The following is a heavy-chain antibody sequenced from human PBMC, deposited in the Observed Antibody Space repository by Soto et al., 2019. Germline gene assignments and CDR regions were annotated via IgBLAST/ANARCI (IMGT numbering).Heavy chain of an antibody. Sequence: PGESLKISCKGSGYSFTSYWIGWVRQMPGKGLEWMGIIYPGDSDTRYSPSFQCQVTISADKSISTAYLQWSSLKASDTAMYYCASDVEMATRLSWGVLSWGQGTLVTVSS. V-gene: IGHV5-51*01. D-gene: IGHD5-12*01. J-gene: IGHJ5*02. CDR3: ASDVEMATRLSWGVLS. CDR1: GYSFTSYW. CDR2: IYPGDSDT.